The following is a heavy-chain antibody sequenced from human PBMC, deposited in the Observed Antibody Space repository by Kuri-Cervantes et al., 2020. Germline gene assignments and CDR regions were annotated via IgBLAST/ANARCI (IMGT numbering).Heavy chain of an antibody. J-gene: IGHJ4*02. D-gene: IGHD5-12*01. V-gene: IGHV1-2*02. Sequence: ASVKVSCKASGYTFTGYYMHWVRQAPGQGLEWMGWINPNSGGTNYAQKFQGRVTMTRDTSISTAYMELSRLRSDDTAVYYCARGLLQRRVVADRRYFFDFWGQGTMVTVSS. CDR1: GYTFTGYY. CDR2: INPNSGGT. CDR3: ARGLLQRRVVADRRYFFDF.